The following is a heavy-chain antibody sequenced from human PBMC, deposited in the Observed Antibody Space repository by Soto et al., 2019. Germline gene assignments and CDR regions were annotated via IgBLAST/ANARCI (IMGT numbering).Heavy chain of an antibody. D-gene: IGHD1-26*01. Sequence: PSETLSLTCDVYGGSFSDYIWTWIRQTPGKGLQWIGQINHSGSANYNPSLKSRVTISVHTSSSQFSLGLSSVTAADTAVYYCARGLISGSHYSGGWYYFDSWGQGTQVTVSS. CDR3: ARGLISGSHYSGGWYYFDS. CDR1: GGSFSDYI. V-gene: IGHV4-34*01. CDR2: INHSGSA. J-gene: IGHJ4*02.